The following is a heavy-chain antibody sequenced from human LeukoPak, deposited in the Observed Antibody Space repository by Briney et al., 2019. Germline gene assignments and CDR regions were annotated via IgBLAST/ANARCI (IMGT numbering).Heavy chain of an antibody. CDR3: ANPQSRGYDYLDY. J-gene: IGHJ4*02. Sequence: GRSLRLSCAASGFTFRNYGMHRVRQAPGKGLEWVAVISIDGSEKYYADSVKGRFTISRDNSKNTLYLQMNSLRGDDTAVYYCANPQSRGYDYLDYWGQGTLVTVSS. CDR2: ISIDGSEK. CDR1: GFTFRNYG. D-gene: IGHD5-12*01. V-gene: IGHV3-30*18.